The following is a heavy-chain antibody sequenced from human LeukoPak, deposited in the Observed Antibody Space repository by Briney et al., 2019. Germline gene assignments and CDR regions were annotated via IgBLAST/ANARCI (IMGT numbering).Heavy chain of an antibody. CDR3: ARAYYDFWRDYYYGIDV. V-gene: IGHV4-61*02. D-gene: IGHD3-3*01. J-gene: IGHJ6*02. Sequence: SQTLSLTCTVSGGSISSGSYYWSWIRQPAGKGLEWIGRIYTSGSTNYNPSLKSRVTTSVDTSKNQFPLKLSSVTAADTAVYYCARAYYDFWRDYYYGIDVWGQGTTVTVSS. CDR1: GGSISSGSYY. CDR2: IYTSGST.